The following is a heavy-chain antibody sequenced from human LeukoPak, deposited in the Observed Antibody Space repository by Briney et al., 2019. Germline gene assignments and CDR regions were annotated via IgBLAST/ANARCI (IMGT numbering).Heavy chain of an antibody. J-gene: IGHJ4*02. V-gene: IGHV3-7*01. CDR1: GFTFSNYW. CDR2: IKPDGSEK. CDR3: AVLGNVWGSYRPHYYFDY. D-gene: IGHD3-16*02. Sequence: GGSLRLSCAASGFTFSNYWMSWVRQAPGKGLEWVANIKPDGSEKYYVDSVKGRFTISRDNAKNSLYLQMNSLRAEDTAVYYCAVLGNVWGSYRPHYYFDYWGQGTLVTVSS.